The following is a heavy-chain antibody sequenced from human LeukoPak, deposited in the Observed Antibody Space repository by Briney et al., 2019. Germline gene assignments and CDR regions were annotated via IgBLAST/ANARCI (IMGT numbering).Heavy chain of an antibody. J-gene: IGHJ5*02. D-gene: IGHD3-22*01. Sequence: SGPTLVKPTQTLTLTCTFSGFSLTTSGVGVGWIRQPPGKALEWLALINWDDQKAYSPSLQSRLSITKDTSKNQVVLTMTNVDPVDTATYYCAHRRDSSGYHYRWWFAPWGQGTLVTVSS. V-gene: IGHV2-5*02. CDR1: GFSLTTSGVG. CDR3: AHRRDSSGYHYRWWFAP. CDR2: INWDDQK.